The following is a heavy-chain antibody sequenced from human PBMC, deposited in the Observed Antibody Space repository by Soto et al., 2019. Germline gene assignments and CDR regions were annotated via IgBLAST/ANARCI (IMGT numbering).Heavy chain of an antibody. CDR2: LSYDGSNK. V-gene: IGHV3-30-3*01. CDR1: GFTFSTYV. CDR3: ARDFYYGSGSYPGY. J-gene: IGHJ4*02. Sequence: GGSLRLSCTASGFTFSTYVMHWVRQAPGKGLEWVAVLSYDGSNKYYADSVKGRFTISRDNSKATLYLQMNSLRAEDTAVYYCARDFYYGSGSYPGYWGQGTLVTVSS. D-gene: IGHD3-10*01.